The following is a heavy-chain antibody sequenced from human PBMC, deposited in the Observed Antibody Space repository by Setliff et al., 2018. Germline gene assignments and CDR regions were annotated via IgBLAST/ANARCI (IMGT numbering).Heavy chain of an antibody. D-gene: IGHD5-12*01. V-gene: IGHV4-59*01. Sequence: ETLSLTCTASDGSLSTYYWSWIRQPPGKGLEFIGYVYYSGTANYSPSLRSRLTISVDTSKNQFSLKLRSVTAADTAVYYCARGGTFRYFDFWGQGAPVTVSS. J-gene: IGHJ4*02. CDR1: DGSLSTYY. CDR2: VYYSGTA. CDR3: ARGGTFRYFDF.